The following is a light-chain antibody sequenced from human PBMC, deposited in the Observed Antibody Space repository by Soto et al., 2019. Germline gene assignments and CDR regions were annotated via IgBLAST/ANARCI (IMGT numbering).Light chain of an antibody. CDR1: NIANKA. CDR2: YDS. Sequence: SYELTQPPSVSVAPGKTATITCGANNIANKAVHWYQRKPGQAPVVVIYYDSDRPSGIPERFSGSSSGNTATLTISRVEAGDEADYYCQLWDSTSDHPVVFGGGTKLTVL. CDR3: QLWDSTSDHPVV. J-gene: IGLJ2*01. V-gene: IGLV3-21*04.